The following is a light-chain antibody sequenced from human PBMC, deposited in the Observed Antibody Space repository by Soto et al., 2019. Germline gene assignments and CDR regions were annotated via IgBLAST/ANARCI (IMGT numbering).Light chain of an antibody. CDR1: NSDVGDYDY. CDR2: EVS. J-gene: IGLJ1*01. CDR3: SSYTNSNTLV. V-gene: IGLV2-14*01. Sequence: QSALTQPASVSGSPGQSITISCTGTNSDVGDYDYVSWYQQHPGKAPKLIIYEVSNRPSGVSNRFSGSKSGNTASLTVSGLQAEDEADYYCSSYTNSNTLVFGTGTKVNVL.